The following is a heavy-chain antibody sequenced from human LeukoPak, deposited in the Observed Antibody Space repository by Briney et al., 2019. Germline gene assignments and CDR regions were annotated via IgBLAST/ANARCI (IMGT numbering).Heavy chain of an antibody. CDR2: ISYDGNNK. CDR1: GFTFSSYG. V-gene: IGHV3-30*03. Sequence: GRSLRLSCAASGFTFSSYGMHWVRQAPGEGLEWVAVISYDGNNKYYADSVKGRFTISRDNSKNTLYLQMNSLRAEDTAVYYCARPPTRSSSEYYFDYWGQGTLVTVSS. D-gene: IGHD6-13*01. J-gene: IGHJ4*02. CDR3: ARPPTRSSSEYYFDY.